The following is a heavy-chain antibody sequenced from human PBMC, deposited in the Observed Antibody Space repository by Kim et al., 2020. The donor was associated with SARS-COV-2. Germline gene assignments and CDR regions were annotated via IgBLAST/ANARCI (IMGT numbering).Heavy chain of an antibody. V-gene: IGHV3-30*18. J-gene: IGHJ4*02. Sequence: GGSLRLSCAASGFTFSSYGMHWVRQAPGKGLEWVAVISYDGSNKYYADSVKGRFTISRDNSKNTLYLQMNSLRAEDTAVYYCAKEAGYDYVWGSYRYYFDYWGQGTLVTVSS. CDR3: AKEAGYDYVWGSYRYYFDY. CDR2: ISYDGSNK. D-gene: IGHD3-16*02. CDR1: GFTFSSYG.